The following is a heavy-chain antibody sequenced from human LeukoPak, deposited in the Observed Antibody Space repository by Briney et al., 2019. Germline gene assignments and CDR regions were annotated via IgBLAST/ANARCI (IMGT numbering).Heavy chain of an antibody. CDR2: ISGSGGST. CDR3: AKDRLGAMMYFDF. J-gene: IGHJ4*02. V-gene: IGHV3-23*01. CDR1: GFTFSSYG. D-gene: IGHD1-26*01. Sequence: GGSLRLSCAASGFTFSSYGMSWVRQAPGKELEWVSAISGSGGSTYYADSVKGRVTISRDNSKNTLYLQVNSLRVEDTAVYYCAKDRLGAMMYFDFWGQGTLVTVSS.